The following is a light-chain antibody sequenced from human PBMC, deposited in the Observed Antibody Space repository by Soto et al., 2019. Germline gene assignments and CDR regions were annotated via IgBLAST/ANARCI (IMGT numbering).Light chain of an antibody. CDR1: SSDVGGYNY. J-gene: IGLJ1*01. CDR3: SSYTSSSFYG. V-gene: IGLV2-14*01. CDR2: DVS. Sequence: QSVLTQPASVSGSPGQSITISCTGTSSDVGGYNYVSWYQQHPGKAPKLMIYDVSNRPSGVSNRFSGSKSGNTASLTISGLQAEDEAYYYCSSYTSSSFYGFGTGTKVTVL.